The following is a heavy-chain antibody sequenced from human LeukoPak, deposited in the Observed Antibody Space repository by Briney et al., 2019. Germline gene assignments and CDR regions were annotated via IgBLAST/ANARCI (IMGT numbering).Heavy chain of an antibody. V-gene: IGHV4-39*01. D-gene: IGHD2-15*01. CDR3: ARHRKLGGSRVFDY. Sequence: PSETLSLTCTVSGGSISSSSYYWGWIRQPPGKGLGWIGSIYYSGSTYYNPSLKSRVTISVDTSKNQFSLKLSSVTAADTAVYYCARHRKLGGSRVFDYWGQGTLVTVSS. CDR1: GGSISSSSYY. CDR2: IYYSGST. J-gene: IGHJ4*02.